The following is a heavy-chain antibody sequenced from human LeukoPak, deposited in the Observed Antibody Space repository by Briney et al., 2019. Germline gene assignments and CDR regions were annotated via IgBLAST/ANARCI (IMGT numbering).Heavy chain of an antibody. D-gene: IGHD3-10*01. V-gene: IGHV4-30-4*01. J-gene: IGHJ4*02. Sequence: SETLSLTCTVSGGSISSGDYYWSWIRQPPGKGLEWIGYIYYSGSTYYNPSLKSRVTISVDTSKNQFSLKLSSVTAADTAVYCCARGRFDYYGSGTPPYFDYWGQGTLVTVSS. CDR3: ARGRFDYYGSGTPPYFDY. CDR1: GGSISSGDYY. CDR2: IYYSGST.